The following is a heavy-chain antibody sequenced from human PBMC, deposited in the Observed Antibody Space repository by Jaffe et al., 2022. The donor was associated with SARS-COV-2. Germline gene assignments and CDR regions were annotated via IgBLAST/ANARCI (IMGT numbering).Heavy chain of an antibody. CDR3: ATRAVADNKRIWYFDL. CDR2: IYYSGST. V-gene: IGHV4-39*01. D-gene: IGHD6-19*01. Sequence: QLQLQESGPGLVKPSETLSLTCTVSGGSISSSSYYWGWIRQPPGKGLEWIGSIYYSGSTYYNPSLKSRVTISVDTSKNQFSLKLSSVTAADTAVYYCATRAVADNKRIWYFDLWGRGTLVTVSS. CDR1: GGSISSSSYY. J-gene: IGHJ2*01.